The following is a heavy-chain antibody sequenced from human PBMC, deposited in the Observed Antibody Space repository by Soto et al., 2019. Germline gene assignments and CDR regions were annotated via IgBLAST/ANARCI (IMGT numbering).Heavy chain of an antibody. CDR1: GGSISSGDFY. J-gene: IGHJ5*02. Sequence: ETLSLTCTVSGGSISSGDFYWRWLRQPPRKRFRCVSTFCFGGKTFYSYSVNRTFTISRVISKNTLDLQMYSLRAEDSAVYFCARGGYCHSWLEYFDPWGQGTLVTVSS. CDR2: FCFGGKT. V-gene: IGHV3-66*01. D-gene: IGHD2-15*01. CDR3: ARGGYCHSWLEYFDP.